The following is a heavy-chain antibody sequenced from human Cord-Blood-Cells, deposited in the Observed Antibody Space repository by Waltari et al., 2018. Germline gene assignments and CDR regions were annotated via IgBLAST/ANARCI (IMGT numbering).Heavy chain of an antibody. CDR2: IYYSGGT. D-gene: IGHD1-26*01. J-gene: IGHJ3*02. V-gene: IGHV4-39*01. CDR1: GGSISSSSYY. Sequence: QLHLQESGPGLVKPSETLSLTCTVSGGSISSSSYYWGWIRPPPGKGLEWIGSIYYSGGTYYNPSLKSRVTISVDTSKNQFSLKLSSVTAADTAVYYCASPSGSYYDAFDIWGQGTMVTVSS. CDR3: ASPSGSYYDAFDI.